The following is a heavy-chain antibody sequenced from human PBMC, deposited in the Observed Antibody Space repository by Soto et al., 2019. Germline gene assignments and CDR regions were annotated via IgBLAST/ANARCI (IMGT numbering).Heavy chain of an antibody. CDR1: GFTFRTYG. CDR3: AKGGGYSYGTNDAFDI. CDR2: ISDDGNNK. D-gene: IGHD5-18*01. Sequence: QVQLVESGGGVVQPGKSLRLSCAASGFTFRTYGMHWVRQVPGKGLEWVAVISDDGNNKYNIASVEGRFTISRDNSKNTLYLQMNRLRTENTAVYYCAKGGGYSYGTNDAFDIWGQGTMFTVSS. V-gene: IGHV3-30*18. J-gene: IGHJ3*02.